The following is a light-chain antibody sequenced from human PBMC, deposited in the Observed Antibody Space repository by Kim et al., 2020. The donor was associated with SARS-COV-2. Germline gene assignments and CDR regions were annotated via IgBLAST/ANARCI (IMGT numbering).Light chain of an antibody. V-gene: IGKV1-6*01. CDR1: QGIGRD. CDR3: LQDYDFPWT. Sequence: ASVGDTVTMTCRASQGIGRDLAWYQQKPGTAPTLLSFLTSKLHTGVPSRFSGSISGADFTLTITSLQPEDFATYYCLQDYDFPWTFGQGTKVDIK. CDR2: LTS. J-gene: IGKJ1*01.